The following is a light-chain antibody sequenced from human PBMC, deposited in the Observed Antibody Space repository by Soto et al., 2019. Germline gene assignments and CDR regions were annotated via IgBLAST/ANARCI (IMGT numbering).Light chain of an antibody. Sequence: QSALTQPRSVSGSPGQSVTISCTGTTSDVGGYDYVSWYQHHPGKAPKLMIYDVTKRPSGVPDRFSGSKSGNTASLTISGLQAEDEADYYCCSYGSIYPPVVFGGGTKLTVL. CDR3: CSYGSIYPPVV. J-gene: IGLJ2*01. CDR2: DVT. CDR1: TSDVGGYDY. V-gene: IGLV2-11*01.